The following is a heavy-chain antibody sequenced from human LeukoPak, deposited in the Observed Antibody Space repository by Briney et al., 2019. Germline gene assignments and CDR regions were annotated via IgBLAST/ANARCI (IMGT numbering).Heavy chain of an antibody. V-gene: IGHV1-8*03. CDR3: ARAPSRYSNVERSVGRWFYYYMDV. Sequence: ASVRVSCKASGYTSTSYDINWVRQATGQGLEWMGWMNPNSGNTGYAQKFQGRVTITRNTSISTAYMELSSLRSEDTAVYYCARAPSRYSNVERSVGRWFYYYMDVWGQGTTVTVSS. CDR2: MNPNSGNT. D-gene: IGHD4-11*01. J-gene: IGHJ6*03. CDR1: GYTSTSYD.